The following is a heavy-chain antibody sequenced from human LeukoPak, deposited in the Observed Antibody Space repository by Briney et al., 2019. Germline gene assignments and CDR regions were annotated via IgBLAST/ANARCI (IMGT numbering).Heavy chain of an antibody. V-gene: IGHV3-30-3*01. D-gene: IGHD3-3*01. J-gene: IGHJ6*02. CDR3: ARDLSDFWSGYSDYYYGMDV. CDR1: GFTFSSYA. CDR2: ISYDGSNK. Sequence: PGGSLRLSCAASGFTFSSYAMHWVRQAPGKGLEWVAVISYDGSNKYYADSVKGRFTISRDNSKNTLYLQMNSLRAEDTAVYYCARDLSDFWSGYSDYYYGMDVWGQGTTVTVSS.